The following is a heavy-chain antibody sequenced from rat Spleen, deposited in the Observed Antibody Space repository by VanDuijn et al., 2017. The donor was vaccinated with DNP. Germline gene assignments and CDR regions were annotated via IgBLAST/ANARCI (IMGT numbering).Heavy chain of an antibody. Sequence: EMQLQESGPGLVRPSQSLSLTCSVTGYSVTSHYWGWIRKFPGNKMEWIGHISYSGSTSYNPSLKSRISITRDTSKNQFFLQLNSVTTEDTATYYCARKIAAIGVMDAWGQGASVTVSS. CDR1: GYSVTSHY. D-gene: IGHD1-2*01. V-gene: IGHV3-1*01. J-gene: IGHJ4*01. CDR2: ISYSGST. CDR3: ARKIAAIGVMDA.